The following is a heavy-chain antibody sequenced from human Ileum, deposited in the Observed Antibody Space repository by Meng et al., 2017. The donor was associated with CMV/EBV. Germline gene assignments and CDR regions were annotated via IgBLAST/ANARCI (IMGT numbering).Heavy chain of an antibody. CDR3: ARDGLSGRYFDY. V-gene: IGHV7-4-1*02. CDR2: IDTNTGHP. J-gene: IGHJ4*02. Sequence: SCRASGYPFSSNKMIGVRQAPGQAPEWMGWIDTNTGHPTYAQGFTGRFVFSFDTSVSTAYLQISSLKPEDTAVYYCARDGLSGRYFDYWGQGTLVTVSS. D-gene: IGHD1-26*01. CDR1: GYPFSSNK.